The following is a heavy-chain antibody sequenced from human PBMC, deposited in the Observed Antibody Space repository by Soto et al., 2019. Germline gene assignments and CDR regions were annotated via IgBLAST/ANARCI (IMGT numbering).Heavy chain of an antibody. D-gene: IGHD4-17*01. CDR1: GGSISSYY. J-gene: IGHJ5*02. V-gene: IGHV4-59*08. Sequence: QVQLQESGPGLVKPSETLSLTCTVSGGSISSYYWSWIRQPPGKGLEWIGYIYYSGSTNYNPSLKSRVTISVDTSKNQFSLKLSSVTAADTAVYYCARQARTTAWFDPWGQGTLVTVSS. CDR3: ARQARTTAWFDP. CDR2: IYYSGST.